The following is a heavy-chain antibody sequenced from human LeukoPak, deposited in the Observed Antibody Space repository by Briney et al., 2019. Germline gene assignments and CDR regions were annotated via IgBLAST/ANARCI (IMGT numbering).Heavy chain of an antibody. CDR3: ARLYYGSGSYSKPFYYYYYMDV. V-gene: IGHV4-34*01. D-gene: IGHD3-10*01. J-gene: IGHJ6*03. Sequence: SETLSLTCAVYGGSFRGFYWSWIRQTPRKGLEWIGEVTYNGVTNYNPSLKSRLTMLVDTSKNQFSLRLRSVTAADTAMYYCARLYYGSGSYSKPFYYYYYMDVWGKGTTVTISS. CDR2: VTYNGVT. CDR1: GGSFRGFY.